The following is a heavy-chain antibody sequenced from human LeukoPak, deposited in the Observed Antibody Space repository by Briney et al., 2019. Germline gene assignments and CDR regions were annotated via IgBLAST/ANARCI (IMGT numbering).Heavy chain of an antibody. D-gene: IGHD2-21*02. Sequence: SETLSLTCAVYGGSFSGYYWSWIRQPPGKGLEWIGEINHSGSTNYNPSLKGRVTISVDTSKNQFSLKLSSVTAADTAVYYCARPGIAYCGGDCSYNFDYWGQGTLVTVSS. J-gene: IGHJ4*02. CDR3: ARPGIAYCGGDCSYNFDY. V-gene: IGHV4-34*01. CDR1: GGSFSGYY. CDR2: INHSGST.